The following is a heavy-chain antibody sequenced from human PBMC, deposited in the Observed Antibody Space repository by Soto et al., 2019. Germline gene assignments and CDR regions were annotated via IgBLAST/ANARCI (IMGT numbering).Heavy chain of an antibody. J-gene: IGHJ3*02. V-gene: IGHV4-34*01. CDR2: INHSGST. Sequence: QVQLQQWGAGLLKPSETLSLTCAVYGGSFSGYYWSWIRQPPGKGLEWIGEINHSGSTNYTPSVKSRVTISVNTSKNQFSLKLSSVTAADTAVYYCARGHRFQWELWRCFLFDIWGQGTMFTVSS. D-gene: IGHD1-26*01. CDR3: ARGHRFQWELWRCFLFDI. CDR1: GGSFSGYY.